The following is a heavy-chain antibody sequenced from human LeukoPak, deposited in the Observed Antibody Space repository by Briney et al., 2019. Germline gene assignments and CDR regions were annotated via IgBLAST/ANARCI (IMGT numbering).Heavy chain of an antibody. D-gene: IGHD3-3*01. J-gene: IGHJ5*02. CDR2: IKQDGSEK. CDR3: ARGGDFWSGYPLYNWFDP. V-gene: IGHV3-7*01. CDR1: GFTFSSYW. Sequence: PGGSLRLSCAASGFTFSSYWMSWVRQAPGKGLEWVANIKQDGSEKYYVDSVKGRFTISRDNAKNSLYLQMNSLRAEDTAVYYCARGGDFWSGYPLYNWFDPWGQGTLVTVSS.